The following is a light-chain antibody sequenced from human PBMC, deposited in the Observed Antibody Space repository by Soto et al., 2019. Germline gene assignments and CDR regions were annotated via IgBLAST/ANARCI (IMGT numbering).Light chain of an antibody. CDR3: LQDNNYPLT. J-gene: IGKJ4*01. CDR1: QGIGND. V-gene: IGKV1-6*01. CDR2: AAS. Sequence: AIQLTQSPSSLSASVGDTVTITCRASQGIGNDLGWYQQKSGKAPKLLIYAASNLQSAVPSRFSGSGSGTDFTLTICGLQPEDVATYYCLQDNNYPLTFGGGTKVDIK.